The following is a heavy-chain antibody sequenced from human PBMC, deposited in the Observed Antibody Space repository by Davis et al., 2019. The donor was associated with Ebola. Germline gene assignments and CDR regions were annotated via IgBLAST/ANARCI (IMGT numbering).Heavy chain of an antibody. V-gene: IGHV3-7*01. D-gene: IGHD3-10*01. J-gene: IGHJ4*02. Sequence: PGGSLRLSCAASGFTFISYWMNWVRQAPGKGLEWVANIKQDGSEKYYVDSVKGRFSISRDNAKNSLYLQMNSLRAEDTAVYYCARESLWGSGSSRTDSGWGQGTLVTVSS. CDR2: IKQDGSEK. CDR3: ARESLWGSGSSRTDSG. CDR1: GFTFISYW.